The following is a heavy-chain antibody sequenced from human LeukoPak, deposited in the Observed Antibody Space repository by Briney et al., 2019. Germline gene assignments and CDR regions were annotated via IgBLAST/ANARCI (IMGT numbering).Heavy chain of an antibody. CDR1: GFTFSSYS. Sequence: PGGSLRLPCAASGFTFSSYSMNWVRQAPGKGLEWVSSISSSSSYIYYADSVKGRFTISRDNAKNSLYLQMNSLRAEDTAVYYCARERRGYCSSTSCPHYYMDVWGKGTTVTVSS. V-gene: IGHV3-21*01. CDR2: ISSSSSYI. J-gene: IGHJ6*03. D-gene: IGHD2-2*01. CDR3: ARERRGYCSSTSCPHYYMDV.